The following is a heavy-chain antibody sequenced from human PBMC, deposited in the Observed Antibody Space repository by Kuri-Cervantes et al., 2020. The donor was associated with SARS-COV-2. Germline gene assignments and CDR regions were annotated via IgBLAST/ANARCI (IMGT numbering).Heavy chain of an antibody. CDR1: GFTFSSYW. Sequence: GESLKISCAASGFTFSSYWMHWVRQAPGKGLVWVSRINSDGSSTSYADSVKGRFTISRDNAKNSLYLQMNSLRAEDTAVYYCARPGCSSTSCYYYYGMDVWGQGTTVTVSS. V-gene: IGHV3-74*01. J-gene: IGHJ6*02. CDR3: ARPGCSSTSCYYYYGMDV. D-gene: IGHD2-2*01. CDR2: INSDGSST.